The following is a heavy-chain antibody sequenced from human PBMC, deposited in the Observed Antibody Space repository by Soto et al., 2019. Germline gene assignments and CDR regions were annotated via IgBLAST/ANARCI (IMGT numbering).Heavy chain of an antibody. CDR2: SYHSGST. CDR1: GGSISSSNW. Sequence: QVQLQESGPGLVKPSGTLSLTCAVSGGSISSSNWWRWVRQPPGKGLEWIGESYHSGSTNYDPSLKSRVTISVDKSKNQCSLKLSSVTAADTAVYYCAGWIQLQQYYYYGMDVWGQGTTVTVSS. CDR3: AGWIQLQQYYYYGMDV. V-gene: IGHV4-4*02. D-gene: IGHD5-18*01. J-gene: IGHJ6*02.